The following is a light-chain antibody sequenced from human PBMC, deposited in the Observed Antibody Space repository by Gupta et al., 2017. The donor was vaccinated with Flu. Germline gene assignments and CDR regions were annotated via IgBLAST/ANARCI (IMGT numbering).Light chain of an antibody. CDR3: QQSDNTPYI. CDR1: QSISSY. Sequence: DIQMTQSPSSLSTSVGDRVTITCRASQSISSYINWYQQKPGKAPKLLINAASSLQSGVPSRFSGSGSGTDFTLTISSLQPEDFATYYCQQSDNTPYIFGQGTTLEIK. J-gene: IGKJ2*01. V-gene: IGKV1-39*01. CDR2: AAS.